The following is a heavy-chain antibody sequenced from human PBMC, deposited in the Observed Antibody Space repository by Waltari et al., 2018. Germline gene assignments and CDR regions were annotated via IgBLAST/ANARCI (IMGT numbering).Heavy chain of an antibody. CDR2: ISSSSSYI. CDR1: GFTFSSYS. D-gene: IGHD4-17*01. V-gene: IGHV3-21*01. Sequence: EVQLVESGGGLVKPGGSLRLSCAASGFTFSSYSMNWVRQAPGKGREWVSSISSSSSYIYYADSVKGRFTISRDNAKNSLYLQMNSLRAEDTAVYYCARVLDLRGDGDSLPNWFDPWGQGTLVTVSS. J-gene: IGHJ5*02. CDR3: ARVLDLRGDGDSLPNWFDP.